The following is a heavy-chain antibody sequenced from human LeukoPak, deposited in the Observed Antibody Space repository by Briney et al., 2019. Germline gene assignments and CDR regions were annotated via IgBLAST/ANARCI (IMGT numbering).Heavy chain of an antibody. CDR3: ARGMIAAAGASNSFDP. CDR1: GFTFSSYS. Sequence: GGSLRLSCAASGFTFSSYSMNWVRQAPGKGLEWVSSISSSSSYIYYADSVKGRFTISRDNAKNSLYLQMNSLRAEDTAVYYCARGMIAAAGASNSFDPWGQGTLVTVSS. D-gene: IGHD6-13*01. J-gene: IGHJ5*02. V-gene: IGHV3-21*01. CDR2: ISSSSSYI.